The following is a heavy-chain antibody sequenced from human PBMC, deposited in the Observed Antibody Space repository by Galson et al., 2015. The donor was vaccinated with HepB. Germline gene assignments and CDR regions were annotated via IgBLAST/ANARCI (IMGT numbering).Heavy chain of an antibody. CDR3: AKGRGTVTSAFDI. V-gene: IGHV3-9*01. D-gene: IGHD4-17*01. Sequence: SLRLSCAASGFTFDDYAMHWVRQAPGKGLEWVSGISWNSGRIDYADSVKGRFTISRNNAKNSLYLQMNSLRTEDSALYYCAKGRGTVTSAFDIWGQGTMVTVSS. CDR1: GFTFDDYA. J-gene: IGHJ3*02. CDR2: ISWNSGRI.